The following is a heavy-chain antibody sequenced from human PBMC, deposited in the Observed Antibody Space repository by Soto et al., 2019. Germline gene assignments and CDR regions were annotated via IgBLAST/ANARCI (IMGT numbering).Heavy chain of an antibody. Sequence: HPGGSRRRSWAASGFTFSSYWMHWVRQAPGKGLVWVSRINSDGSSTSYADSVKGRFTISRDNAKNTLYLQMNSLRAEDTAVYYCARDSYMGSSSLYYYYGMDVWGQGTTVTVSS. CDR1: GFTFSSYW. D-gene: IGHD6-6*01. CDR2: INSDGSST. V-gene: IGHV3-74*01. CDR3: ARDSYMGSSSLYYYYGMDV. J-gene: IGHJ6*02.